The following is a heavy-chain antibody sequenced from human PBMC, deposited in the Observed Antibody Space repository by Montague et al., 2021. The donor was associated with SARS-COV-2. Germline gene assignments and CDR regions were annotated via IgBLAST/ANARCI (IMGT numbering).Heavy chain of an antibody. CDR1: GGSFSGYY. CDR2: INHSGST. Sequence: SETLSLTCAVYGGSFSGYYWSWIRQPPGKGLEWIGEINHSGSTNYNPSLKSRITISIDTSKNQFSLKLSSVTAAVTAAYYCARFAPSALWGSGSPTTGFDYWGQGTLVTASS. CDR3: ARFAPSALWGSGSPTTGFDY. J-gene: IGHJ4*02. D-gene: IGHD3-10*01. V-gene: IGHV4-34*01.